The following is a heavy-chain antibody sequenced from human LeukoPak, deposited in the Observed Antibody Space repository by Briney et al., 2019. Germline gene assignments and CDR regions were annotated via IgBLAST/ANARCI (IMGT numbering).Heavy chain of an antibody. J-gene: IGHJ4*02. Sequence: ASVTLSCKASGYTYTYYYLHWVRQAPGQGLEWMGWINPNTGSTNYAPKFQGRVTMTRDTSISTAYMELRRLTSDDTAVYYCARDISGRHYVGYWGQGTLVSVSS. CDR2: INPNTGST. CDR3: ARDISGRHYVGY. D-gene: IGHD1-26*01. V-gene: IGHV1-2*02. CDR1: GYTYTYYY.